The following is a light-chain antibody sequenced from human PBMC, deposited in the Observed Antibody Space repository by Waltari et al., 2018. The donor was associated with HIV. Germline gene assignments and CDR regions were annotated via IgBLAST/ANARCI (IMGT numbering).Light chain of an antibody. J-gene: IGLJ3*02. CDR2: EVN. CDR3: CSYVTTGTWV. V-gene: IGLV2-23*02. CDR1: SSDIGNYDL. Sequence: QSALTQPASVSASPGQSITISSTGTSSDIGNYDLVSWYQPRPGKAPKLMIYEVNKWPSGVSNRFSGSKSGITASLTISGLQAEDEADYYCCSYVTTGTWVFGGGTKLTVL.